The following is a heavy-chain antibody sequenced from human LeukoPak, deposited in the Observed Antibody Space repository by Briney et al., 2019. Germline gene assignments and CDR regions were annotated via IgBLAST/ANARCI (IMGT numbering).Heavy chain of an antibody. D-gene: IGHD6-19*01. CDR2: IYTSGST. Sequence: SETLSLTCTVSGVSISSGSYYWSWIRQPAGKGLEWIGRIYTSGSTNYNPSLKSRVTISVDTSKNQFSLKLSSVTAADTAVYYCARTSGWYIIWGQGTLVTVSS. CDR3: ARTSGWYII. V-gene: IGHV4-61*02. CDR1: GVSISSGSYY. J-gene: IGHJ4*02.